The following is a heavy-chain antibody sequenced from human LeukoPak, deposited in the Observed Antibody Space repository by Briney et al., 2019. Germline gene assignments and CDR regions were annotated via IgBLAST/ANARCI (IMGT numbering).Heavy chain of an antibody. D-gene: IGHD2-8*01. Sequence: GASVKVSCKTSGYTFTAYYLHWVRQAPGQGLAWMGWISAYNGNTNYAQKLQGRVTMTTDTSTSTAYMELRSLRSDDTAVYYCARVMVRYYGMDVWGQGTTVTVSS. J-gene: IGHJ6*02. CDR1: GYTFTAYY. V-gene: IGHV1-18*04. CDR2: ISAYNGNT. CDR3: ARVMVRYYGMDV.